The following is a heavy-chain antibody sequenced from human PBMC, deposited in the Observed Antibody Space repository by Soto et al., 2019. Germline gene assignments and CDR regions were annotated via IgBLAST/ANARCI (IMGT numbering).Heavy chain of an antibody. CDR2: MSYAGNSK. V-gene: IGHV3-30-3*01. CDR1: GFTFSSYS. D-gene: IGHD2-21*01. CDR3: ARGRTVRDHDDFDL. Sequence: QVQLVESGGGVVQPGRSLRLSCAASGFTFSSYSMHWVRQAPAKGLVWVAAMSYAGNSKYFADSVKGRFTISRDNSKNTLSLQMNSLGAEDSAVYYCARGRTVRDHDDFDLWGQGTLVTVSS. J-gene: IGHJ4*02.